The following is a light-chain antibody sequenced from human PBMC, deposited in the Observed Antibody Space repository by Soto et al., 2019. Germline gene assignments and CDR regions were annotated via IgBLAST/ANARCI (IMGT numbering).Light chain of an antibody. V-gene: IGKV3-11*01. CDR1: QSVRTN. Sequence: EIVLTQSPATLSLSPGERATLSCRASQSVRTNLAWYQQKVGQAPRILMYDTSNRATGIPPRFSGSGSGTHFTLTTSSLEPEDFAVYYCQQRSNWPLVTFGQGTRLEIK. CDR3: QQRSNWPLVT. CDR2: DTS. J-gene: IGKJ5*01.